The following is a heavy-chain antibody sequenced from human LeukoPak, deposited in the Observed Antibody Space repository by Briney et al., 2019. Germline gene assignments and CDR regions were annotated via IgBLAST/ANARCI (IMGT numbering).Heavy chain of an antibody. V-gene: IGHV4-59*12. J-gene: IGHJ4*02. D-gene: IGHD2-2*01. Sequence: SETLSLTCTVSGGSISSYYWSWIRQPPGKGLEWIGYIYYSGSTNYNPSLKSRVTMSVDTSKNQFSLKLSSVTAADTAMYYCARSYQLLSLGYWGQGTLVTVSS. CDR1: GGSISSYY. CDR3: ARSYQLLSLGY. CDR2: IYYSGST.